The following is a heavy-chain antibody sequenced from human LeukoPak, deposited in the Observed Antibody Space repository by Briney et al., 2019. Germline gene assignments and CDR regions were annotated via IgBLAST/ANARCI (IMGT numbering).Heavy chain of an antibody. CDR1: GYSISSGYY. CDR3: ARVVYKYGDYAWIVNWFDP. V-gene: IGHV4-38-2*02. D-gene: IGHD4-17*01. J-gene: IGHJ5*02. CDR2: IYHSGST. Sequence: SETLSLTCTVSGYSISSGYYWAWLRQPPGKGLGWIGSIYHSGSTYYNPSVKSRVTISVDTSKNQFSLKLSSVIAADTAVYYCARVVYKYGDYAWIVNWFDPWGQGTLVTVSS.